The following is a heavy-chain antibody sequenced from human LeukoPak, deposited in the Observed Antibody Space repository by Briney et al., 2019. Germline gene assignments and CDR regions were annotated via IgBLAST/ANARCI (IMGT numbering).Heavy chain of an antibody. CDR2: INHSGST. V-gene: IGHV4-34*01. CDR1: GGSFSGYY. D-gene: IGHD6-13*01. Sequence: SETLSLTCAVYGGSFSGYYWSWIRQPPGKGLEWIGEINHSGSTNYNPSLKSRVTISVDTSKNQFSLKLSSVTAADTAVYYCAREIAAAGRTWFDPWGQGTLVTVSS. J-gene: IGHJ5*02. CDR3: AREIAAAGRTWFDP.